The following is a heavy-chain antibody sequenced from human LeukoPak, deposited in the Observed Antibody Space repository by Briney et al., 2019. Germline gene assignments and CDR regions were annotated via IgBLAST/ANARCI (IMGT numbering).Heavy chain of an antibody. CDR2: ISVYNGNT. CDR1: GYTFTSYG. CDR3: ARVRFAQGRLWFGEPDDSRDYGMDV. Sequence: ASVKVSCKASGYTFTSYGISWVRQAPGQGLEWMGWISVYNGNTNYAQKLQGRVTMTTDTSTSTAYMELRSLRSDDTAVYYCARVRFAQGRLWFGEPDDSRDYGMDVWGQGTTVTVSS. V-gene: IGHV1-18*01. D-gene: IGHD3-10*01. J-gene: IGHJ6*02.